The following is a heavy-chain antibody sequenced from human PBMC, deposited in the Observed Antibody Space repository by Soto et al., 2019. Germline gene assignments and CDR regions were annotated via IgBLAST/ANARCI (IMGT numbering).Heavy chain of an antibody. CDR1: GYTFTSYY. CDR2: INPSGGST. D-gene: IGHD6-13*01. J-gene: IGHJ4*02. Sequence: ASVKVSCKASGYTFTSYYMHWVRQAPGQGLEWMGIINPSGGSTSYAQKFQGRVTMTRDTSTSTVYMELSSLRSEDTAVYYCASAQGYRSSWTGHFFDYWGQGTLVTVSS. CDR3: ASAQGYRSSWTGHFFDY. V-gene: IGHV1-46*01.